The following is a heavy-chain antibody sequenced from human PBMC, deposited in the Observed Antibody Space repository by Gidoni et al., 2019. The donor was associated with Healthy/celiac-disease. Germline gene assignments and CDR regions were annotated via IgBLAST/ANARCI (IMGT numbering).Heavy chain of an antibody. CDR2: IYWADDK. J-gene: IGHJ5*02. Sequence: QTTLKESGPTLVKHTQTRTLTCTIAGFSLSTSGVGVGWIRQPPGKALEWLALIYWADDKRYSPSLKSRLTITKDTSTNQVVFTMTNMDPVDTATYYCAHVTPWYSSSWNGYNWFDPWGQGTLVTVSS. CDR3: AHVTPWYSSSWNGYNWFDP. CDR1: GFSLSTSGVG. V-gene: IGHV2-5*02. D-gene: IGHD6-13*01.